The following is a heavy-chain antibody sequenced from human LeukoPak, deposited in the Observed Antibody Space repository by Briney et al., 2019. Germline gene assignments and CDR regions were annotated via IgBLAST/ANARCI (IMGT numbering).Heavy chain of an antibody. CDR3: ARARILWFGATNYFDY. J-gene: IGHJ4*02. D-gene: IGHD3-10*01. CDR1: GGSISSSSYY. CDR2: IYYSGST. V-gene: IGHV4-39*01. Sequence: SETLSLTCTVTGGSISSSSYYSGWIRQPPGKGLEWIGSIYYSGSTYYNPSLKSRVTISVDTSKNQFSLKLSSVTAADTAVYYCARARILWFGATNYFDYWGQGTLVTVSS.